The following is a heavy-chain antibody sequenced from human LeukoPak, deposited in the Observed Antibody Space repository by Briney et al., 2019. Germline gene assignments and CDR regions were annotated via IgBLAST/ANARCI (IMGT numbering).Heavy chain of an antibody. CDR1: GFTFDDYA. CDR2: ISWNSGSI. CDR3: AKDTHSSGLFGY. J-gene: IGHJ4*02. Sequence: PGRSLRLSCAASGFTFDDYAMHWVRQAPGKGLEWASGISWNSGSIGYADSVKGRFTISRDNAKNSLYLQMNSLRAEDTALYYCAKDTHSSGLFGYWGQGTLVTVSS. V-gene: IGHV3-9*01. D-gene: IGHD6-19*01.